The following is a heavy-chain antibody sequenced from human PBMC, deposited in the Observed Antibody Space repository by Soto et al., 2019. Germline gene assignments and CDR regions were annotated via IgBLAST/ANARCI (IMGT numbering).Heavy chain of an antibody. V-gene: IGHV4-34*01. CDR3: ARDRVPGAMDLDF. CDR2: INHGGST. Sequence: PSETLSLTCAVYGGSLSGYYWSWIRQPPGKGLEWIGEINHGGSTTYNPSLKSRVTISVDTSNNQFSLKLDSVTAADTAVYYCARDRVPGAMDLDFWGQGTPVTVS. J-gene: IGHJ4*02. D-gene: IGHD2-2*01. CDR1: GGSLSGYY.